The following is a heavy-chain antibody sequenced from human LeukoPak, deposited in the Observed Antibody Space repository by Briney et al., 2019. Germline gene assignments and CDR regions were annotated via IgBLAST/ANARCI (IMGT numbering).Heavy chain of an antibody. V-gene: IGHV3-74*01. CDR3: CRGGWYYHNGMDV. D-gene: IGHD2-15*01. CDR2: INGVGSST. Sequence: GGSLSLSCAASGFTFSSYWMHWVRQPPGKGLVWVSRINGVGSSTTYADSAKGRFTISRDNAKNTLYLQMNSLGAEDTAVYYWCRGGWYYHNGMDVWGKGTTVTVSS. CDR1: GFTFSSYW. J-gene: IGHJ6*04.